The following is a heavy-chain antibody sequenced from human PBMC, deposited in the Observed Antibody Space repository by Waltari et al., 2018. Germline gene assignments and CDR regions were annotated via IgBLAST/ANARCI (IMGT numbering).Heavy chain of an antibody. CDR2: VHHSGKT. Sequence: QVQLQESGQGLVKPSGTLSLTCAVSGDSLSGNYWWSWVRQSPEKGLEWIGQVHHSGKTHYTPSLQSRVTISVDKPKNQFSLTLNSVTAADTALYYCAGDRAIGLFFDYWGRGTLVNISS. CDR1: GDSLSGNYW. CDR3: AGDRAIGLFFDY. V-gene: IGHV4-4*02. J-gene: IGHJ4*02. D-gene: IGHD2-2*01.